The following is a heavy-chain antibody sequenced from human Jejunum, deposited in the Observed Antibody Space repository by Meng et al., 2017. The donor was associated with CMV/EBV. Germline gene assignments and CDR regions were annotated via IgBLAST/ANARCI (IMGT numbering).Heavy chain of an antibody. CDR3: ARGRTYYDFWSGYWEGYYGMDV. Sequence: SVNWVRQAPGKGLEWVSSISSSSSYIYYADSVKGRFTISRDNAKNSLYLQMNSLRAEDTAVYYCARGRTYYDFWSGYWEGYYGMDVWGQGTTVTVSS. CDR2: ISSSSSYI. J-gene: IGHJ6*02. V-gene: IGHV3-21*01. D-gene: IGHD3-3*01. CDR1: S.